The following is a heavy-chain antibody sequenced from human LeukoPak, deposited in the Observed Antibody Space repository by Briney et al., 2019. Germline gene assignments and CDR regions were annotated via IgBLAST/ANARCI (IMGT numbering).Heavy chain of an antibody. CDR2: ITISGNTR. CDR3: ARGDPYADL. CDR1: GFSFSTYE. J-gene: IGHJ5*02. Sequence: GGSLRLSCAAAGFSFSTYEMNWVRQAPGKGREWGSDITISGNTRNYADSVKGRFTISRDNARNSLYLQMNSMRVEDTAVYYCARGDPYADLWGQGTLVTVAS. V-gene: IGHV3-48*03. D-gene: IGHD2-2*01.